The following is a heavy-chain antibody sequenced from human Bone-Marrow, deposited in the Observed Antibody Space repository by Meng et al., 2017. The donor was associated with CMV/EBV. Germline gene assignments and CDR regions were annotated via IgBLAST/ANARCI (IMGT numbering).Heavy chain of an antibody. CDR3: TRDTSWSSPY. J-gene: IGHJ4*02. CDR2: IYSGGTT. Sequence: GESLKISCAGSGFTVSNSYMSWVRQAPEKGLEWVSVIYSGGTTYYADSVKGRFTVSRDTSKNTLYLQMNGLIDEDTAVYYCTRDTSWSSPYWGQGTLVTVSS. CDR1: GFTVSNSY. D-gene: IGHD1-26*01. V-gene: IGHV3-66*02.